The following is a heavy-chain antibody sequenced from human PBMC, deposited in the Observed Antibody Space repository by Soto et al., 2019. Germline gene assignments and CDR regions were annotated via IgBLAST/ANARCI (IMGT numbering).Heavy chain of an antibody. Sequence: PSETLSLTCTVSGGSVSSSSYSWGWIRQSPGKGLEWIGTIYSSENTYYNPSLLSRVTISVDTSKNEFSLRLGSVTAADTAVYYCAKGGRALNFYYYGMDVWGQGTTVTVSS. V-gene: IGHV4-39*01. CDR2: IYSSENT. CDR1: GGSVSSSSYS. J-gene: IGHJ6*02. CDR3: AKGGRALNFYYYGMDV.